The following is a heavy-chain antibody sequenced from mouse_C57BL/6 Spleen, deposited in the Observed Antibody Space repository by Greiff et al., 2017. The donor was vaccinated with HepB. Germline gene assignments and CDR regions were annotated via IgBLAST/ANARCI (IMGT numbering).Heavy chain of an antibody. CDR3: ARGRYHSPTGYAMDY. D-gene: IGHD2-12*01. CDR2: INPSNGGT. Sequence: QVQLKQPGTELVKPGASVKLSCKASGYTFTSYWMHWVKQRPGQGLEWIGNINPSNGGTNYNEKFKSKATLTVDKSSSTAYMQLSSLTSEDSAVYYCARGRYHSPTGYAMDYWGQGTSVTVSS. J-gene: IGHJ4*01. CDR1: GYTFTSYW. V-gene: IGHV1-53*01.